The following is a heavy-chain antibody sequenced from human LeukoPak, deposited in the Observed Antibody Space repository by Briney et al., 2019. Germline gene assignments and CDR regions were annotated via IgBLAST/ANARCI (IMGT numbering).Heavy chain of an antibody. D-gene: IGHD3-16*02. J-gene: IGHJ4*02. V-gene: IGHV3-23*01. CDR1: GFTFSSYA. CDR3: AKDYVWGSYRPDYFDY. CDR2: ISGSGGST. Sequence: GGSLRLSCAASGFTFSSYAMSWVRQAPGEGLEWVSAISGSGGSTYYADSVKGRFTISRDNSKNTLYLQMNSLRAEDTAVYYCAKDYVWGSYRPDYFDYWGQGTLVTVSS.